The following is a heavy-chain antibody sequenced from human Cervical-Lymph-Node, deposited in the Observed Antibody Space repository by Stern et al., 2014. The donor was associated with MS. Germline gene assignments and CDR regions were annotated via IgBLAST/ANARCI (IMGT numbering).Heavy chain of an antibody. CDR3: ARALGYCSSTSCPNWFDP. J-gene: IGHJ5*02. CDR2: INSDGSST. CDR1: GFTFSSYW. Sequence: EVQLVESGGGLVQPGGSLRLSCAASGFTFSSYWMHWVRHAPGKGLVWVSRINSDGSSTSYADSVKGRFTISRDNAKNTLYLQMNSLRAEDTAVYYCARALGYCSSTSCPNWFDPWGQGTLVTVSS. D-gene: IGHD2-2*01. V-gene: IGHV3-74*01.